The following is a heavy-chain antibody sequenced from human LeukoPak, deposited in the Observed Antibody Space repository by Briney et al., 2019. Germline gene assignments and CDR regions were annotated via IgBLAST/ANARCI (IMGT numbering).Heavy chain of an antibody. Sequence: ASVKVSCKASGYTFTGYYMHWVRQAPGQGLEWMGWINSHSGGTNYAQKFQGRVTMTRDTSISTAYMELSSLTFDDTAMYYCAREGPGDSSGSRPFDYWGQGTLVTVSS. D-gene: IGHD3-22*01. CDR2: INSHSGGT. J-gene: IGHJ4*02. CDR1: GYTFTGYY. CDR3: AREGPGDSSGSRPFDY. V-gene: IGHV1-2*02.